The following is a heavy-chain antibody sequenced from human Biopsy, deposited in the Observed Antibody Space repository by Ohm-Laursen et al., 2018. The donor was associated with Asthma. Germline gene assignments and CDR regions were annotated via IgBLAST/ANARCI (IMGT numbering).Heavy chain of an antibody. Sequence: GTLSLTCLVSGGSASRDNYYWSWIRQPPGKGLEWIAYIFYSGATTYNPALKSRVAQSIDTSKSQSSLRLNSLSAADSAVYYCARGTIVAGIDYWGRGPLVTVSS. CDR3: ARGTIVAGIDY. D-gene: IGHD5-12*01. CDR1: GGSASRDNYY. CDR2: IFYSGAT. V-gene: IGHV4-61*01. J-gene: IGHJ4*02.